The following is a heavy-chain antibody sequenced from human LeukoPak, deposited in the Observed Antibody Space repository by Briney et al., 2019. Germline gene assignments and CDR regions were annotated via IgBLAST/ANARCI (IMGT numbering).Heavy chain of an antibody. D-gene: IGHD2-2*01. CDR2: IRYDGSNK. V-gene: IGHV3-30*02. CDR1: GFTFSSYG. CDR3: AKVFLGYCSSTSCYDY. Sequence: GGSLRLSCAASGFTFSSYGMHWVRQAPGKGLEWVAFIRYDGSNKYYADSVKGRFTISRDNSKNTLYLQMNSLRAEDTAVYYCAKVFLGYCSSTSCYDYWGQGTLVTVSS. J-gene: IGHJ4*02.